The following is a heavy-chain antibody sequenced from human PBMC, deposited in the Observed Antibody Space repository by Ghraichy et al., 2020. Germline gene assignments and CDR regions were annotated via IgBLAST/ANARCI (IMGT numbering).Heavy chain of an antibody. J-gene: IGHJ4*02. CDR3: AKDRRRTIVTTKDY. CDR1: GFTFSSYA. Sequence: LSLTCAASGFTFSSYAMSWVRQAPGKGLEWVSVISGSGGSTYYAESVKGRLTISRDNSKNTLYLQMNSLRAEDTAVYYCAKDRRRTIVTTKDYWGQGTLVTVSS. CDR2: ISGSGGST. V-gene: IGHV3-23*01. D-gene: IGHD4-11*01.